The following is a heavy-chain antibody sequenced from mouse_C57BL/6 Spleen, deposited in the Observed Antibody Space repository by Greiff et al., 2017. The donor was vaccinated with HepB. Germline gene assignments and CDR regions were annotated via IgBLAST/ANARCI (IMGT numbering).Heavy chain of an antibody. V-gene: IGHV1-64*01. CDR1: GYTFTSYW. CDR2: IHPNSGST. Sequence: VQLQQPGAELVKPGASVKLSCKASGYTFTSYWMHWVKQRPGQGLEWIGMIHPNSGSTNYNEKFKSKATLTVDKSSSTAYMQLSSLTSEDSAVYYCAREGGISYYFDYWGQGTTLTVSS. CDR3: AREGGISYYFDY. J-gene: IGHJ2*01.